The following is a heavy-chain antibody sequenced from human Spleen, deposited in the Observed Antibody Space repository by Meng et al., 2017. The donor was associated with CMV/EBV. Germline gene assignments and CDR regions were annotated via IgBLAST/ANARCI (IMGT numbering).Heavy chain of an antibody. CDR1: GGSISSVDYY. J-gene: IGHJ4*02. D-gene: IGHD5-12*01. CDR3: ASVDTVTSTSEY. Sequence: VSGGSISSVDYYWGWLRQPPGKGLEWIGYIYFTGSTYYNPSLKSRVTISVDTSKNQFSLRLSSVTAADTAVYFCASVDTVTSTSEYWGQGTLVTVSS. V-gene: IGHV4-30-4*08. CDR2: IYFTGST.